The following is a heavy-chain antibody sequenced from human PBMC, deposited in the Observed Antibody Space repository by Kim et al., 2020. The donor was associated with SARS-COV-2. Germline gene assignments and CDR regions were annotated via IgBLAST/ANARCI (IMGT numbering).Heavy chain of an antibody. CDR3: ATRPGPHYYDSSGYNDY. Sequence: SVKVSCKASGGTFSSYAISWVRQAPGQGLEWMGGIIPIFGTANYAQKFQGRVTITADESTSTAYMELSSLRSEDTAVYYCATRPGPHYYDSSGYNDYWGQGTLVTVSS. J-gene: IGHJ4*02. D-gene: IGHD3-22*01. CDR2: IIPIFGTA. V-gene: IGHV1-69*13. CDR1: GGTFSSYA.